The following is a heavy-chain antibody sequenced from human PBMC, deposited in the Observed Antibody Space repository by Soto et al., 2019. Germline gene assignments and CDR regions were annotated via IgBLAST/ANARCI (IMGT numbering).Heavy chain of an antibody. CDR3: ARVSTMVRGAPSGMDV. Sequence: QVQLVESGGGVVQPGRSLRLSCAASGFTFSSYGMHWVRQAPGKGLEWVAVIWYDGSNKYYADSVKGRFTISRDNSKNTLYLQMNSLRAEDTAVYYCARVSTMVRGAPSGMDVWGQGTTVTVSS. CDR2: IWYDGSNK. CDR1: GFTFSSYG. V-gene: IGHV3-33*01. D-gene: IGHD3-10*01. J-gene: IGHJ6*02.